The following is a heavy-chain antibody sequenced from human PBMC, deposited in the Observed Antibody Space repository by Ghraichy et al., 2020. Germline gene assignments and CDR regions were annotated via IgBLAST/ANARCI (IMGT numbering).Heavy chain of an antibody. CDR1: GFTFRSYA. D-gene: IGHD6-19*01. CDR2: ISGSGVST. Sequence: GGSLRLSCAASGFTFRSYAMSWVRQAPGKGLEWVSAISGSGVSTYYADSVKGRFTISRDNSKNTLYLQMSSLTVDDVAVYYCAKDGGSSMAVAGGFDYWGQGTLVTVSS. CDR3: AKDGGSSMAVAGGFDY. J-gene: IGHJ4*02. V-gene: IGHV3-23*01.